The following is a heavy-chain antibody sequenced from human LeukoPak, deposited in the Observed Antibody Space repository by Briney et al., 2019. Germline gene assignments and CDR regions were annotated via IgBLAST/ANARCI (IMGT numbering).Heavy chain of an antibody. CDR1: GFTFSSSA. Sequence: GGSLRLSCAASGFTFSSSAMSWVRQVPGKGLEWVANIKQDGSAKYCVDSVKGRFTISRDNTKNSLYLQMNSLRAEDTALYYCARDAGRTLDLWGRGTLVTVSS. J-gene: IGHJ2*01. D-gene: IGHD1-7*01. CDR2: IKQDGSAK. V-gene: IGHV3-7*03. CDR3: ARDAGRTLDL.